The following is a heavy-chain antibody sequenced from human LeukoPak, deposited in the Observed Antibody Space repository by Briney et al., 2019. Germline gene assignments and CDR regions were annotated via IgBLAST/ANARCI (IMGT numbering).Heavy chain of an antibody. CDR2: IIPIFGIA. CDR3: AREGLSVDTAMVGFDY. Sequence: SVKVSCKASGGTFSSYAISWVRQAPGQGLEWMGRIIPIFGIANYAQKFQGRVTITADKSTSTAYMELSSLRSDDTAVYYCAREGLSVDTAMVGFDYWGQGTLVTVSS. J-gene: IGHJ4*02. V-gene: IGHV1-69*04. D-gene: IGHD5-18*01. CDR1: GGTFSSYA.